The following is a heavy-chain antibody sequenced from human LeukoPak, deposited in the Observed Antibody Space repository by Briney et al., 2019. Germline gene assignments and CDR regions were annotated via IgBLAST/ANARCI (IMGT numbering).Heavy chain of an antibody. Sequence: GSLRLSCAASGFTFSSYAMSWVRQAPGEGLEWVSAISGSGGSTYYADSVKGRFTISRDNSKNTLYLQMNSLRAEDTAVYYCAKDESFSSGATSDYWGQGTLVTVSS. J-gene: IGHJ4*02. V-gene: IGHV3-23*01. CDR2: ISGSGGST. CDR1: GFTFSSYA. CDR3: AKDESFSSGATSDY. D-gene: IGHD3-22*01.